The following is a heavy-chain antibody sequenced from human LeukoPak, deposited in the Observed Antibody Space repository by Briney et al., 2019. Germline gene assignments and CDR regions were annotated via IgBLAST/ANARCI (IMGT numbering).Heavy chain of an antibody. D-gene: IGHD6-13*01. J-gene: IGHJ6*03. CDR2: ISGSGGST. Sequence: GGSLRLSCAASGFTFSSYAMSWVRQAPGKGLEWVSAISGSGGSTYYADSVKGRFTISRDNSKNTLYLQMNSLRAEDTAVYYCARVQIYSSSWYSHYYYYMDVWGKGTTVTISS. CDR1: GFTFSSYA. CDR3: ARVQIYSSSWYSHYYYYMDV. V-gene: IGHV3-23*01.